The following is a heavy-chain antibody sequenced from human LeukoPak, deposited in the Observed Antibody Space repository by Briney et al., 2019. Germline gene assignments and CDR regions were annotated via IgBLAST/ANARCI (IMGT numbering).Heavy chain of an antibody. V-gene: IGHV1-2*02. Sequence: ASVKVSCKASGYTFTGYYMHWVRQATGQGLEWMGWINPNSGGTNYAQKFRGRVTMTRDTSIMTAYMELSRLRSNDTAVYYCARSWRFCSGDSCYPIDYWVQGTLVTVSS. CDR3: ARSWRFCSGDSCYPIDY. CDR2: INPNSGGT. D-gene: IGHD2-15*01. CDR1: GYTFTGYY. J-gene: IGHJ4*02.